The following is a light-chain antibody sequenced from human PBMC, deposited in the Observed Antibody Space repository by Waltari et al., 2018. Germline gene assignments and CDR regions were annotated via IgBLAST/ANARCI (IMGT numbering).Light chain of an antibody. CDR1: RGRSNNA. Sequence: QVVLTQSPSASASLGASVQLTCTLNRGRSNNAIPWHQQQPDKGPRFLMKVNTDGSHSKGDGIPDRFSGSSSVAERYLTISSLQSEDEADYYCQTWGTGNNWVFGAGTKLTVL. V-gene: IGLV4-69*02. CDR3: QTWGTGNNWV. J-gene: IGLJ3*02. CDR2: VNTDGSH.